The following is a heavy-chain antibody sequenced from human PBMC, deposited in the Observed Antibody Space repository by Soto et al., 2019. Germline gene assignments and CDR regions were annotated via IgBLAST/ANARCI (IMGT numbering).Heavy chain of an antibody. CDR3: ARDSEGSSPWYFDL. V-gene: IGHV4-4*07. CDR2: MYSSGSA. Sequence: QVQLQESGPGLVKPSETLSLTCAVSGDSISRHYWSWIRQSAGKGLELIGRMYSSGSANYNPSLASRVTISVDTSKNHFSLNLGSVTAADTAVYYCARDSEGSSPWYFDLWGRGTLVTVSS. CDR1: GDSISRHY. J-gene: IGHJ2*01. D-gene: IGHD6-6*01.